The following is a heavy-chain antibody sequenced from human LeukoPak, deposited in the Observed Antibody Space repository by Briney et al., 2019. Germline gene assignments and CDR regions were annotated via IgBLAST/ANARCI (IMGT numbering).Heavy chain of an antibody. CDR3: AREVVLSTSAWFEY. CDR1: GFIFSSYG. V-gene: IGHV3-33*01. J-gene: IGHJ4*02. Sequence: PGGSLRLSCAACGFIFSSYGMLWVRQAPGKGREGVRDIWYDGSNKYYADSVKGRFTISRDNSKKTLYLQMNSLRAEDTAVYYCAREVVLSTSAWFEYWGRGALVTVSS. CDR2: IWYDGSNK. D-gene: IGHD3-22*01.